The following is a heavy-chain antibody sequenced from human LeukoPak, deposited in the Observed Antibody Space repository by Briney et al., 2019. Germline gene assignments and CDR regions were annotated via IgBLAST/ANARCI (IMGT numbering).Heavy chain of an antibody. Sequence: SETLSLTCTVSGGSISSSSYYWGWIRQPPGKGLEWIGSIYYSGSTYYNPSLKSRVTISVDTSKNQFSLKLSSVTAADTAVYYCARHTGSSSWTDAFDIWGQGTMVTVSS. CDR1: GGSISSSSYY. J-gene: IGHJ3*02. V-gene: IGHV4-39*01. CDR2: IYYSGST. CDR3: ARHTGSSSWTDAFDI. D-gene: IGHD6-13*01.